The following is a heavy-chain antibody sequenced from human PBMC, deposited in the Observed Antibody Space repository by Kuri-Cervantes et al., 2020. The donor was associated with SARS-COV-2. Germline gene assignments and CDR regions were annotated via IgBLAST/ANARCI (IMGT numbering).Heavy chain of an antibody. D-gene: IGHD2-2*01. J-gene: IGHJ6*02. Sequence: ETLSLTCAASGFTFSSYGMNWVRQAPGKGLEWVSSISSSSSYIYYADSVKGRFTISRDNAKNSLYLQMNSLRAEDTAVYYCARDVNIVVVPAYYYGMDVWGQGTTVTVSS. CDR1: GFTFSSYG. CDR3: ARDVNIVVVPAYYYGMDV. V-gene: IGHV3-21*01. CDR2: ISSSSSYI.